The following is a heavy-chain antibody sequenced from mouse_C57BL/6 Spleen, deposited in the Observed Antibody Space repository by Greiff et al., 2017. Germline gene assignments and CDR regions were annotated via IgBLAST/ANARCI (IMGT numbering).Heavy chain of an antibody. V-gene: IGHV5-4*01. Sequence: EVQRVESGGGLVKPGGSLKLSCAASGFTFSSYAMSWVRQTPEKRLAWVATISDGGSYTYYPDNVKGRFTISRYNAKNNLYLQMSHLKSEDTAMYYCARDGDYDYAWFAYWGQGTLVTVSA. CDR1: GFTFSSYA. D-gene: IGHD2-4*01. CDR2: ISDGGSYT. CDR3: ARDGDYDYAWFAY. J-gene: IGHJ3*01.